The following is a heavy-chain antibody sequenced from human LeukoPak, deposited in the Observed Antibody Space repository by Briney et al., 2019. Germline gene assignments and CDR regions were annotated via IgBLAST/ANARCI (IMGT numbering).Heavy chain of an antibody. CDR3: TSDHYDIWSGYQCDFDY. D-gene: IGHD3-3*01. Sequence: GGSLRLSCVASEFTFSSYAMSWVRQAPGKGLEWVGFIRSKAYGGTTEYAASVKGRFTISRDDSKSIAYLQMNSLKTEDTAVYYCTSDHYDIWSGYQCDFDYWGQGTLVTVSS. V-gene: IGHV3-49*04. J-gene: IGHJ4*02. CDR1: EFTFSSYA. CDR2: IRSKAYGGTT.